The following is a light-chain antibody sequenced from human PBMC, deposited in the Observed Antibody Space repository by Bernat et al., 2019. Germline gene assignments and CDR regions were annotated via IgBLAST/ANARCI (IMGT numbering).Light chain of an antibody. CDR2: DVS. Sequence: QSALTQPASVSGSPGQSITISCTGTSSDVGGYNYVSWYQQHPGKAPKIMIYDVSNRPSGVSNRFSGSKSGNTASQTISGLQAEDEAEYYCSSYTSSSTLYVFGTGTNVTVL. CDR3: SSYTSSSTLYV. V-gene: IGLV2-14*01. J-gene: IGLJ1*01. CDR1: SSDVGGYNY.